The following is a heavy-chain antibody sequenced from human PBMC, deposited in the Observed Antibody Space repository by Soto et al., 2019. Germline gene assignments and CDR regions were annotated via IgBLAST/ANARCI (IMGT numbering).Heavy chain of an antibody. V-gene: IGHV1-69*04. CDR3: AREPSRYYYDSSGPFDY. CDR2: IIPILDIP. CDR1: GGTFSSYA. Sequence: SVKVSCKASGGTFSSYAISWVRQAPGQGLEWMGRIIPILDIPNYAQNFQGRVTITADESTSTAYMELSSLRSEDTAVYYCAREPSRYYYDSSGPFDYWGQGTLVTVSS. J-gene: IGHJ4*02. D-gene: IGHD3-22*01.